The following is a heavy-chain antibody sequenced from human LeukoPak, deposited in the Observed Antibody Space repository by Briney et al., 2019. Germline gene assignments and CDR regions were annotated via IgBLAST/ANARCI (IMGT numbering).Heavy chain of an antibody. J-gene: IGHJ4*02. CDR2: IYYSGST. CDR3: ARDVRYFDY. CDR1: GGSISSYY. V-gene: IGHV4-59*01. D-gene: IGHD3-10*01. Sequence: SETLSLTCTVSGGSISSYYWSWIRQPPGKGLEWIGYIYYSGSTNYNPSLKSRVTISVDTSKNQFSLKLSSVTAADTAVYYCARDVRYFDYWGQGTLVTVSS.